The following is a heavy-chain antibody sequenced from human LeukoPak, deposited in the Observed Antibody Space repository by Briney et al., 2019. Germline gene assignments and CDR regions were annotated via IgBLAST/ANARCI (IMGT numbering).Heavy chain of an antibody. D-gene: IGHD4-17*01. J-gene: IGHJ6*03. CDR3: ARVQVQKDGETDFNYYYLDV. Sequence: SGPTLVNPTQTLTLTCTFSGFSLKTPKMCVAWIRQPPGKALEWLGHIDWDGDDFYRTSLQTRLAISKGASENQVLLTVTDVDAIDTGTYYCARVQVQKDGETDFNYYYLDVWGEGTTVTVSS. CDR2: IDWDGDD. CDR1: GFSLKTPKMC. V-gene: IGHV2-70*17.